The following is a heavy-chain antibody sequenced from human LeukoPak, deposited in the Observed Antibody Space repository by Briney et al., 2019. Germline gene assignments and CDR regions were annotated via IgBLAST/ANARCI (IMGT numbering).Heavy chain of an antibody. V-gene: IGHV3-7*01. CDR1: EFTFGNSW. Sequence: SGGSLRLSCAASEFTFGNSWMSWVRQAPGKGLEWVATIKPDGSEKYYVDSVKGRFTISRDNAKNSLYLQMSSLRAEDTAVYYCAAANYFDYWGQGTLVTVSS. J-gene: IGHJ4*02. CDR2: IKPDGSEK. CDR3: AAANYFDY.